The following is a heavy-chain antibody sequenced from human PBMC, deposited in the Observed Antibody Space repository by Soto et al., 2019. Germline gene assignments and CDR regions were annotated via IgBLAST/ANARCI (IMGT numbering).Heavy chain of an antibody. CDR3: ARVRRIFGVVDYYYYYMDV. D-gene: IGHD3-3*01. J-gene: IGHJ6*03. CDR1: GGSISSYY. CDR2: IYYSGST. V-gene: IGHV4-59*01. Sequence: SETLSLTCTVSGGSISSYYWSWIRQPPGKGLEWIGYIYYSGSTNYNPSLKSRVTISVDTSKNQFSLKLSSVTAADTAVYYCARVRRIFGVVDYYYYYMDVWGKGTTVTASS.